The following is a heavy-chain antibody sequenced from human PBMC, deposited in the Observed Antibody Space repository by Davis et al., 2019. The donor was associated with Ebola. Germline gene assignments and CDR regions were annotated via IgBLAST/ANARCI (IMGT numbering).Heavy chain of an antibody. V-gene: IGHV1-8*01. CDR2: MNPNSGNT. D-gene: IGHD2-15*01. J-gene: IGHJ6*04. CDR3: ARGDEVVAVIYYYGMDV. CDR1: GYTFTSYD. Sequence: AASVQVSCKASGYTFTSYDINWVRQATGQGLEWMGWMNPNSGNTGYAQKFQGRVTMTRNTSISTAYMELSSLRSEDTAVYYCARGDEVVAVIYYYGMDVWGKGTTVTVSS.